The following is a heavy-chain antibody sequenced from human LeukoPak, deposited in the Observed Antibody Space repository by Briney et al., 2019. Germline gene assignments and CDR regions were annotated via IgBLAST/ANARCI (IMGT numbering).Heavy chain of an antibody. D-gene: IGHD2-2*01. CDR3: ARDPRSTSSYYYYMDV. J-gene: IGHJ6*03. V-gene: IGHV1-46*01. CDR1: GYTFTNYY. CDR2: INTSGGST. Sequence: ASVTVSFVASGYTFTNYYIHWVRQAPGQGVAWMGIINTSGGSTSYPQKFQGRVTMTRDTSTSTVYMELSSLRSEDTAVYYCARDPRSTSSYYYYMDVWGKGTTVTVSS.